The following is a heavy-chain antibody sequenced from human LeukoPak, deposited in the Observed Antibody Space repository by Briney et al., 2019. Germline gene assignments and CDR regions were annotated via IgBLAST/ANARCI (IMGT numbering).Heavy chain of an antibody. D-gene: IGHD3-3*01. V-gene: IGHV4-4*07. CDR1: GVSISSYY. CDR3: ARDPSLNYEFWSGYYEGKGGFDP. J-gene: IGHJ5*02. CDR2: IYTSGST. Sequence: SETLSLTCTVSGVSISSYYWSWIRQPAGKGLEWIGRIYTSGSTNYNPSLKSRVTMSVDTSKNQFSLKLSTVTAADTAVYYCARDPSLNYEFWSGYYEGKGGFDPWGQGTLVTVSS.